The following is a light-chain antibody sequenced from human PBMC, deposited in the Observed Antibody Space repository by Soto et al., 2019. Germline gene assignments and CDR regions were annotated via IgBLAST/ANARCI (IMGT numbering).Light chain of an antibody. CDR3: QQYGSSPST. J-gene: IGKJ4*01. Sequence: EIVLTQSPGTLSLSPGERATLSCRASQSVSKNFLAWYQQKPGQAPRLLINGASSRATGIPDRFSGSGSGAAFSVTIARLEPEDFAVYFCQQYGSSPSTFGGGTEVAIK. CDR2: GAS. V-gene: IGKV3-20*01. CDR1: QSVSKNF.